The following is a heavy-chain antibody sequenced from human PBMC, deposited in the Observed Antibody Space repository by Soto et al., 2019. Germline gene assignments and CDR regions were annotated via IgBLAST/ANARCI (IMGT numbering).Heavy chain of an antibody. CDR2: ISWNSGSI. CDR1: GFTFDDYA. D-gene: IGHD4-17*01. Sequence: EVQLVESGGGLVQPGRSLRLSCAASGFTFDDYAMHWARQAPGKGLEWVSGISWNSGSIAYADSVKGRFTISRDNAKNSLFLQMNSLRAEDTALYYCANDFEDDYGDSPAGSGAIDYWGQGTLVTVSA. CDR3: ANDFEDDYGDSPAGSGAIDY. J-gene: IGHJ4*02. V-gene: IGHV3-9*01.